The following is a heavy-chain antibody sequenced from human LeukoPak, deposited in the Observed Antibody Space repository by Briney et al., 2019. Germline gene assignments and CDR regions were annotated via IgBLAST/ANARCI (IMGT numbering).Heavy chain of an antibody. Sequence: GASVKVSCKASGYTFTGYYMHWVRQAPGQGLEWMGWINPNSGGTNYAQKFQGRVTITRDTSISTAYLQWSSLKASDTAMYYCARQSDYGDYAQTDYWGQGTLVTVSS. CDR2: INPNSGGT. CDR1: GYTFTGYY. V-gene: IGHV1-2*02. J-gene: IGHJ4*02. CDR3: ARQSDYGDYAQTDY. D-gene: IGHD4-17*01.